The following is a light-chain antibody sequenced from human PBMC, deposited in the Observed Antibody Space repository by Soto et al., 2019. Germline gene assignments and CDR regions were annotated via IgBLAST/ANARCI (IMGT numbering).Light chain of an antibody. J-gene: IGLJ1*01. CDR3: GTWDSSLSVFV. CDR2: EDN. V-gene: IGLV1-51*02. Sequence: QSVLTQPPSVSAAPGQKITFSCSGSSSNIGKNYVSWYQQVPGTAPKLLIYEDNKRRSGIPDRFSGSKSGTSATLSITGLQTGDEADYYCGTWDSSLSVFVFGTGTKVTVL. CDR1: SSNIGKNY.